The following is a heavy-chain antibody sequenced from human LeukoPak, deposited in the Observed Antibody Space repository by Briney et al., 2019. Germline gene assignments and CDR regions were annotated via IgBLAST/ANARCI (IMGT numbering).Heavy chain of an antibody. D-gene: IGHD6-19*01. V-gene: IGHV3-15*01. Sequence: GGSLRLSCAASGFTFSNAWMSWVRQAPGKGLEWVGRIKSKTDGGTTDYAAPVKGRFTISRDDSKNTLYLQMNSLKTEDTAVYYCTTVLSSGYDEGFDYWGQGTLVTVSS. CDR1: GFTFSNAW. J-gene: IGHJ4*02. CDR2: IKSKTDGGTT. CDR3: TTVLSSGYDEGFDY.